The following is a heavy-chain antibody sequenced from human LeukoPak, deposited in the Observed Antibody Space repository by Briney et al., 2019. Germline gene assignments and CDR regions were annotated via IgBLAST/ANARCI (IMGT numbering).Heavy chain of an antibody. V-gene: IGHV1-69*04. Sequence: SVKVSCKASGGTFSSYAISWVRQPPGQGLEWMGRIIPILGIANYAQKFQGRVTITADKSTSTAYMELSSLRSEDTAVYYCARTDSGSFRSFDYWGQGTLVTVSS. J-gene: IGHJ4*02. D-gene: IGHD1-26*01. CDR3: ARTDSGSFRSFDY. CDR2: IIPILGIA. CDR1: GGTFSSYA.